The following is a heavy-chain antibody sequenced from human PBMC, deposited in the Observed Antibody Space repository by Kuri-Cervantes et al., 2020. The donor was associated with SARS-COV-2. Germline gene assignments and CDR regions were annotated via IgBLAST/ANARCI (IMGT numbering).Heavy chain of an antibody. CDR3: ARGEGVRGLMVLFQWRGAGPLDF. Sequence: SVKVSCKASGGTFSSYAISWVRQAPGQGLEWMGGIIPVFGIANYSQKFQGRVTITADESTSTAYMELSRLRSDDTAVYYCARGEGVRGLMVLFQWRGAGPLDFWGQGTLVTVSS. J-gene: IGHJ4*02. V-gene: IGHV1-69*13. D-gene: IGHD3-10*01. CDR2: IIPVFGIA. CDR1: GGTFSSYA.